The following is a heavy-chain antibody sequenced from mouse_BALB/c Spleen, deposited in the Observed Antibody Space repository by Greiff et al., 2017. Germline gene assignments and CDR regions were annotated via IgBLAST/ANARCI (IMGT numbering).Heavy chain of an antibody. CDR1: GFNIKDYY. V-gene: IGHV14-1*02. D-gene: IGHD3-1*01. CDR3: ARGAHTGTWFAY. Sequence: VQLKESGAELVRPGALVKLSCKASGFNIKDYYMHWVKQRPEQGLEWIGWIDPENGNTIYDPKFQGKASITADTSSNTAYLQLSSLTSEDTAVYYCARGAHTGTWFAYWGQGTLVTVSA. J-gene: IGHJ3*01. CDR2: IDPENGNT.